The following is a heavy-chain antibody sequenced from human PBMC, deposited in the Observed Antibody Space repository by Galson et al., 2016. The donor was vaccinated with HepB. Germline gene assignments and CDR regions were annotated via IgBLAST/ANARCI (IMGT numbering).Heavy chain of an antibody. Sequence: SETLSLTCTVSGGSVSNNSYYWSSIRQPPGKGLEWIGHIYSSGNTHSNPSPKSRVTISVDTSKNQLSLKLNPVTAADKAFYYFARAGWDLPTGNVFDIWGQGTMVAVSS. D-gene: IGHD1-26*01. J-gene: IGHJ3*02. CDR3: ARAGWDLPTGNVFDI. CDR2: IYSSGNT. CDR1: GGSVSNNSYY. V-gene: IGHV4-61*01.